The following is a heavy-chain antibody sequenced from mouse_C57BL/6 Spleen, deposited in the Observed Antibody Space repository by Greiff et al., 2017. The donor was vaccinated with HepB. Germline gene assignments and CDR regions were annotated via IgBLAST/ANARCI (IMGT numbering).Heavy chain of an antibody. J-gene: IGHJ4*01. CDR1: GYSFTGYF. Sequence: EVHLVEFGPELVKPGASVKISCKASGYSFTGYFMNWVKQSHGKSLEWIGRINPYNGDTFYNQKFKGKATLTVDKSSSTAHMELLSLTSEDFAVYYCARKGWDYDGSFDAMDYWGQGTSVTVSS. V-gene: IGHV1-37*01. CDR2: INPYNGDT. D-gene: IGHD2-4*01. CDR3: ARKGWDYDGSFDAMDY.